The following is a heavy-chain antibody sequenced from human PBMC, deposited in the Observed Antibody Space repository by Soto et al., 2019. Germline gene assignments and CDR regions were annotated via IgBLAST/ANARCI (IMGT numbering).Heavy chain of an antibody. D-gene: IGHD3-3*01. CDR2: INAGNGNT. Sequence: ASVKVSCKASGYTFTSYAMHWVRQAPGQRLEWMGWINAGNGNTKYSQKFRGRVTITRDTSASTAYMELSSLRSEDTAVYYCARSPTYYDFWSGPTPLGYWGQGTLVTVSS. CDR1: GYTFTSYA. V-gene: IGHV1-3*01. J-gene: IGHJ4*02. CDR3: ARSPTYYDFWSGPTPLGY.